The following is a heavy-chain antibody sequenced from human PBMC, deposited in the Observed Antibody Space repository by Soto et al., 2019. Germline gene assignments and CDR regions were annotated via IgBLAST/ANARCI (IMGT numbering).Heavy chain of an antibody. Sequence: PGGSLRLSCAASGFTFSSYWMSWARQAPGKGLEWVANIKTDGSEKYYVDSVGGRFTTSRDNSRNLFYLQMNSLTGEDTAVYYCTRDGSPFALDVWGLGTSVTVSS. CDR1: GFTFSSYW. J-gene: IGHJ6*02. CDR3: TRDGSPFALDV. CDR2: IKTDGSEK. V-gene: IGHV3-7*03.